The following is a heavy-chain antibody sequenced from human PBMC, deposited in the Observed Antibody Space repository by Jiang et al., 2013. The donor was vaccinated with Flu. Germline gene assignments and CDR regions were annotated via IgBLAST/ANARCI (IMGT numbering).Heavy chain of an antibody. Sequence: SGAEVKKPGSSVKVSCKASGGTFSSYAINWVRQAPGQGLEWMGRIIPILNIANYAQKFQGRVTITADKSTSTACMELSSLRSEDTAVYYCAGSPGLGLGYWGQGTLVTVSS. V-gene: IGHV1-69*04. CDR3: AGSPGLGLGY. CDR1: GGTFSSYA. J-gene: IGHJ4*02. D-gene: IGHD3-16*01. CDR2: IIPILNIA.